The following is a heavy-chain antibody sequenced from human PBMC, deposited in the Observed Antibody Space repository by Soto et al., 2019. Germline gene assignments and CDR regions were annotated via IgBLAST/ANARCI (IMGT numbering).Heavy chain of an antibody. CDR3: AYLDMITFGGIIGPNDEFDI. CDR1: GGSISSSNW. D-gene: IGHD3-16*01. CDR2: IYHSGST. J-gene: IGHJ3*02. V-gene: IGHV4-4*02. Sequence: SETLSLTCAVSGGSISSSNWWSWVRQPPGKGLEWIGEIYHSGSTNYNPSLKSRVTISVDKSKNQFSLKLSSVTASDTAVYYCAYLDMITFGGIIGPNDEFDIWGQGTMVTVSS.